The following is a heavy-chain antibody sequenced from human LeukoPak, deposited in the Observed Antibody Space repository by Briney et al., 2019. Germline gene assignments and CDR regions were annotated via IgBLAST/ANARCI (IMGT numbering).Heavy chain of an antibody. CDR2: IKEDGSDK. D-gene: IGHD3-22*01. V-gene: IGHV3-7*04. Sequence: GGSLRLSCVASGFTFSSYWMSWARQAPGKGLEWVANIKEDGSDKYYVDSVKDRFTISRDNAKNSLYLQMNSLRAEDTAVYYCARDRDSSGYYGYYFDYLGQGTLVTVSS. J-gene: IGHJ4*02. CDR3: ARDRDSSGYYGYYFDY. CDR1: GFTFSSYW.